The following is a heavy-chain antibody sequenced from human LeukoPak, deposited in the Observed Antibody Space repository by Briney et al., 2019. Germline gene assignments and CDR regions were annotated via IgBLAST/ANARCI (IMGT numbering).Heavy chain of an antibody. D-gene: IGHD1-26*01. CDR3: ATGVVGATYCYYYYGMDV. CDR1: GYTLTELS. CDR2: FDPEDGET. V-gene: IGHV1-24*01. J-gene: IGHJ6*02. Sequence: ASVKVSCKVSGYTLTELSMHWVRQAPGKGLEWMGGFDPEDGETIYAQKFQGRVTMTEDTSTDTAYMELSSLRSEDTAVYYCATGVVGATYCYYYYGMDVWGQGTTVTVSS.